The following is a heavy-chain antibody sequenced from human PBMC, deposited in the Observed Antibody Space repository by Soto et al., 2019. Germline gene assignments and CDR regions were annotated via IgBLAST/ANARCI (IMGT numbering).Heavy chain of an antibody. D-gene: IGHD4-17*01. CDR3: ARSLEGTTVTNWFDP. V-gene: IGHV1-69*01. Sequence: QVQLVQSGAEVKKPGSSVKVSCKASADTFNSYSLSWLRQAPGQRLEGMGGITPVFGTAYYAQSFEDRLTITADDSTRTVYMELSSLRSDATAVYYCARSLEGTTVTNWFDPWGQGALVTVSS. J-gene: IGHJ5*02. CDR2: ITPVFGTA. CDR1: ADTFNSYS.